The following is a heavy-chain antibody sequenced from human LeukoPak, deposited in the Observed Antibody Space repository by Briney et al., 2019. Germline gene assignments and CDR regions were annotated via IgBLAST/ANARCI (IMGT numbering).Heavy chain of an antibody. CDR3: ARPMMTTVNHDAFDI. J-gene: IGHJ3*02. V-gene: IGHV3-48*01. CDR2: ISSSSSTM. CDR1: GFTFSSYS. D-gene: IGHD4-17*01. Sequence: PGGSLRLSCAASGFTFSSYSMNWVRQAPGKGLEWVSYISSSSSTMYYADSVKGRFTISRDNAKNSLYLQMNSLRAEDTAVYYCARPMMTTVNHDAFDIWGQGTMVTVSS.